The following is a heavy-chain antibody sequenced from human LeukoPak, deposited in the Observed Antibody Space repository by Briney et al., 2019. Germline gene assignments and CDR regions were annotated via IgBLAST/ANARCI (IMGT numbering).Heavy chain of an antibody. CDR3: ATSWGPDTSAFRWGRDGMDV. J-gene: IGHJ6*02. CDR1: GLTFNNYA. V-gene: IGHV3-23*01. CDR2: ISKSGDHT. Sequence: QPGGSLRLSCAASGLTFNNYAMSWVRQAPGKGLEWVSAISKSGDHTYYAASAKGRFTIYRDNSKNTQYLQMNSLRAEDTAVYYCATSWGPDTSAFRWGRDGMDVWGQGTTVIVS. D-gene: IGHD3-16*01.